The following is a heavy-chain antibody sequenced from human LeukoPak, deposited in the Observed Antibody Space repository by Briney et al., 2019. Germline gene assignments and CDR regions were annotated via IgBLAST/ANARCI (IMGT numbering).Heavy chain of an antibody. CDR3: ARSSDYYASGEVNWFDP. Sequence: SETLSLTCPVSGGSITSYYWSWIRQPPGKGLGWIGYIYYSGSTNYDPSLKSRVTISVDTSKNQFSLKLTSVTAADTAVYYCARSSDYYASGEVNWFDPWGQGTLVTVSS. D-gene: IGHD3-10*01. CDR1: GGSITSYY. CDR2: IYYSGST. J-gene: IGHJ5*02. V-gene: IGHV4-59*01.